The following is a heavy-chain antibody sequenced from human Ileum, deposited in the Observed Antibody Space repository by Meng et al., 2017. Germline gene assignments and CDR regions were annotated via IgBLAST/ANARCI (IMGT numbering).Heavy chain of an antibody. CDR1: GFTFTTSA. V-gene: IGHV1-58*01. CDR3: AADHSDSGWSKSRN. Sequence: SVNVTCKASGFTFTTSAVQWMRQARGQRPEWIGWIVIGSGLIEYAPKFQGRVTITTDMSTSTAYMEVSSLTSEDTAVYYCAADHSDSGWSKSRNWGQGTLVTVSS. CDR2: IVIGSGLI. D-gene: IGHD6-19*01. J-gene: IGHJ4*02.